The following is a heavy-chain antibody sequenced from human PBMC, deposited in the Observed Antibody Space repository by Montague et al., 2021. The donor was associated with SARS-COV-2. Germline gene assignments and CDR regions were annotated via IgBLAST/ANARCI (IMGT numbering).Heavy chain of an antibody. J-gene: IGHJ2*01. CDR2: TYYRSKWYN. Sequence: CAISGDSVSSHIATWNLIRQSPSRGLEWLGRTYYRSKWYNDYAVPAKSRVIINPDTSNNRISLQLNSVTPEDPAVYYCARAYCGGDYYFYWYFDLWGRGTLVTVSS. CDR3: ARAYCGGDYYFYWYFDL. V-gene: IGHV6-1*01. D-gene: IGHD2-21*02. CDR1: GDSVSSHIAT.